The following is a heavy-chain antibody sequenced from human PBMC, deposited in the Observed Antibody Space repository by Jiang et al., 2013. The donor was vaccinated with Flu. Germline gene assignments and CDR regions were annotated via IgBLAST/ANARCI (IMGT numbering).Heavy chain of an antibody. D-gene: IGHD2-15*01. CDR3: AREDSVVSDAFDI. V-gene: IGHV4-59*01. Sequence: GYIYYSGAPTYNPTLKSRVTISVDTSKNQFSLKLSSVTAADTAVYYCAREDSVVSDAFDIWGQGTMVTVSS. J-gene: IGHJ3*02. CDR2: IYYSGAP.